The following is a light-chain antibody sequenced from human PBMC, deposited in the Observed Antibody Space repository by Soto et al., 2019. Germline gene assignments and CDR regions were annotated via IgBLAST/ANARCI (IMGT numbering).Light chain of an antibody. Sequence: EIVLTQSPATLSSFPGDRVTLSCRASQAFNTRLAWYQHKPGQAPRLLISLASNRSAGVPARFSGSGAGTDVTLTISNVEPEAFAVYYCHQRQSWPRTFGQGNTVDIK. J-gene: IGKJ1*01. CDR1: QAFNTR. CDR3: HQRQSWPRT. CDR2: LAS. V-gene: IGKV3D-11*01.